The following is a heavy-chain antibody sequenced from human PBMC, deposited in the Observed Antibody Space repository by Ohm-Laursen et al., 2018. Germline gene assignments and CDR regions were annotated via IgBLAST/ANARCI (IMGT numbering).Heavy chain of an antibody. J-gene: IGHJ3*02. D-gene: IGHD5-18*01. V-gene: IGHV2-5*02. Sequence: TQTLTLTGTFSGFSLSTDGVGVGWIRQPPGKALEWLALIYWDDDKRYSPSLRSRLTITKDTSKNQVVLTMTNMDAVDTATYYCAHRGGYSYGDAFDIWGPGTMVTVSS. CDR1: GFSLSTDGVG. CDR2: IYWDDDK. CDR3: AHRGGYSYGDAFDI.